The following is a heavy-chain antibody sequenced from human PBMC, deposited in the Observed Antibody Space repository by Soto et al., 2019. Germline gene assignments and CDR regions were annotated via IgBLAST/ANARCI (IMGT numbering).Heavy chain of an antibody. D-gene: IGHD6-25*01. V-gene: IGHV1-24*01. Sequence: ASVKVSCKVSGYTLTELSMHWVRQAPGKGLEWMGGFDPEDGETIYAQKFQGRVTMTEDASTDTAYMELSSLRSEDTAVYYCATPDWQRSTHYYYYGMDVWGQGILVTVSS. CDR1: GYTLTELS. CDR2: FDPEDGET. J-gene: IGHJ6*02. CDR3: ATPDWQRSTHYYYYGMDV.